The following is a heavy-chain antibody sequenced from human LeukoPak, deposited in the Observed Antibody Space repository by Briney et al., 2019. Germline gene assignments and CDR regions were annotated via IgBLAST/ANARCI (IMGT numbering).Heavy chain of an antibody. CDR2: IYYSGYT. CDR3: ARARVPMDV. J-gene: IGHJ6*03. D-gene: IGHD3-10*01. V-gene: IGHV4-59*01. Sequence: PSETLSLTCTVSGGSISSYYWSWIRQPPGKGLEWIGYIYYSGYTNYNPSLKSRVTISVDTSKKQFSLKLTSVTAADTAVYYCARARVPMDVWGKGTTVTVSS. CDR1: GGSISSYY.